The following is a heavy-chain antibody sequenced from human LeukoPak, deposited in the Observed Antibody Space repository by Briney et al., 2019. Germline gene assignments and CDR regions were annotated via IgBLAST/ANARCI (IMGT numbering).Heavy chain of an antibody. Sequence: GASVTVSCKASGYTFTSYGISWVRQAPGQGLEWMGWISAYNGNTNYAQKLQGRVTMTTDTSTSTAYMELRSLRSDDTAVYYCARAGTSAVLWFGEPINDYWGQGTLVTVSS. CDR2: ISAYNGNT. V-gene: IGHV1-18*01. D-gene: IGHD3-10*01. CDR1: GYTFTSYG. J-gene: IGHJ4*02. CDR3: ARAGTSAVLWFGEPINDY.